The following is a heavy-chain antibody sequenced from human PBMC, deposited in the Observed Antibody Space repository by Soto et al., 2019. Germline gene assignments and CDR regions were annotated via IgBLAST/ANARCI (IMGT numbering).Heavy chain of an antibody. V-gene: IGHV4-30-2*01. Sequence: SETLSLTCAVSGISITTNGYSWSWIRQPPGKGLEWIDYIYPSGTIFYNPSLNSRVTISADTSNNQFSLKLTSVTAADTAVYFCATYTAFAKYYFDYWGRGTLVTVS. CDR1: GISITTNGYS. CDR2: IYPSGTI. J-gene: IGHJ4*02. D-gene: IGHD3-16*01. CDR3: ATYTAFAKYYFDY.